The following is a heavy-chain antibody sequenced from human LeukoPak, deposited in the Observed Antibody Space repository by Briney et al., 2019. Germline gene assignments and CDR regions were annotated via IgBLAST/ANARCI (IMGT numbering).Heavy chain of an antibody. Sequence: SETLSLTCAVCGGSFSGYYWSWIRQPPGKGLEWIGEINHSGSTNYNPSLKSRVTISVDTSKNQFSLKLSSVTAADTAVYYCARYCSSTSCYIYGMDVWGQGTTVTVSS. CDR3: ARYCSSTSCYIYGMDV. CDR2: INHSGST. D-gene: IGHD2-2*02. J-gene: IGHJ6*02. V-gene: IGHV4-34*01. CDR1: GGSFSGYY.